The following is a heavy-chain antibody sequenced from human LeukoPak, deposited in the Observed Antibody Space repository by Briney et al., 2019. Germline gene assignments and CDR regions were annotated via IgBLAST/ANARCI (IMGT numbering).Heavy chain of an antibody. J-gene: IGHJ6*02. CDR1: GYTFTSYD. Sequence: ASVKVSCKASGYTFTSYDINWVRQATGQGLEWMGWMNPNSGNTGYAQKFQGRVTMTRNTSISTAYMELSSLRSEDTAVYYCATAMAYGSGSYSDYYYYGMDAWGQGTTVTVSS. CDR3: ATAMAYGSGSYSDYYYYGMDA. D-gene: IGHD3-10*01. V-gene: IGHV1-8*01. CDR2: MNPNSGNT.